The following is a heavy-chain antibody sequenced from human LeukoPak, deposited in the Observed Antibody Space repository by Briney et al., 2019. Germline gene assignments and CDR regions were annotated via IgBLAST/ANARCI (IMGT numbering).Heavy chain of an antibody. CDR3: ARDAIHPHPIFGVVIPYYMDV. J-gene: IGHJ6*03. CDR1: GFTFSSYS. D-gene: IGHD3-3*01. Sequence: SGGSLSLSCAASGFTFSSYSMNWVRQAPGKGLEWVSYISSSSSTINYADSVKGRFTTSRDNAKNSLYLQMNSLSAEDTAVYYCARDAIHPHPIFGVVIPYYMDVWGKGTTVTVSS. V-gene: IGHV3-48*04. CDR2: ISSSSSTI.